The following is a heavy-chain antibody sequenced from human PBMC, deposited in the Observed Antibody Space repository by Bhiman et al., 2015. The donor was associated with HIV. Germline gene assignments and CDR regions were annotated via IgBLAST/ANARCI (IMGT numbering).Heavy chain of an antibody. CDR2: ISWNSGSL. CDR1: GFTFDDYA. V-gene: IGHV3-9*01. Sequence: EVQLVESGGGLVQPGRSLRLSCAASGFTFDDYAMHWVRQAPGKGLEWVSGISWNSGSLGYADSVKGRFTISRDNAKNSLYLQMNSLRPEDTALYAKDSRMIVVVHGAFDIWGQGTMVTVSS. CDR3: DSRMIVVVHGAFDI. D-gene: IGHD3-22*01. J-gene: IGHJ3*02.